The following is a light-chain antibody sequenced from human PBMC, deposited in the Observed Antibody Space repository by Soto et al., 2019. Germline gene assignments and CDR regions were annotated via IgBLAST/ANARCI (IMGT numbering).Light chain of an antibody. CDR1: QSVSSTY. CDR2: GAS. Sequence: EIVLTQSPGTLSLSPGERATLSCRASQSVSSTYLAWYRQKPGQAPRLLIYGASSRATGIPDRCSGSGSGTDFTLIISRLEPDDFAVYYCQQYAGSPWTFCQGTKVEIK. J-gene: IGKJ1*01. CDR3: QQYAGSPWT. V-gene: IGKV3-20*01.